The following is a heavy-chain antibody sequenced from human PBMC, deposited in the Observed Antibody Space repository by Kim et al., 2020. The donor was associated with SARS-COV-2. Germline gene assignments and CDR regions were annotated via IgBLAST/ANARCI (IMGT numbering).Heavy chain of an antibody. Sequence: SETLSLTCTVSGGSISSGGYYWSWIRQHPGKGLEWIGYIYYSGSTYYNPSLKSRVTISVDTSKNQFSLKLSSVTAADTAVYYCARDAHTDTDGVFDYWGQGTLVTVSS. CDR1: GGSISSGGYY. J-gene: IGHJ4*02. CDR2: IYYSGST. D-gene: IGHD5-18*01. V-gene: IGHV4-31*03. CDR3: ARDAHTDTDGVFDY.